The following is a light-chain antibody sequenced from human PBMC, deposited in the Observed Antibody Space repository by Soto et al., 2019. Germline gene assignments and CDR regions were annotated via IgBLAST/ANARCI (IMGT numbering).Light chain of an antibody. Sequence: SYELTQPSSVSVSPGQTARITCSGAVLATKYARWFQQKPGQAPVLVIYKDSERPSGIPERFSGSSSGTTVTLTISGAQVEDEADYYCYSAADNNLWVFGGGTKLTVL. V-gene: IGLV3-27*01. CDR1: VLATKY. J-gene: IGLJ3*02. CDR2: KDS. CDR3: YSAADNNLWV.